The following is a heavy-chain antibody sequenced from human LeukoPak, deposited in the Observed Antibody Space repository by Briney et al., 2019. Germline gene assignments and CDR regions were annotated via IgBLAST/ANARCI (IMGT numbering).Heavy chain of an antibody. CDR1: GYTFTGYY. J-gene: IGHJ4*02. D-gene: IGHD4-11*01. V-gene: IGHV1-2*02. CDR3: ARGTTPITTSDY. Sequence: ASVKVSCKASGYTFTGYYMHWVRQAPGQGLEWMGWINPNSGGTNYAQKLQGRVTMTTDTSTSTAYMELTSLRSDDTAVYYCARGTTPITTSDYWGQGTLVTVSS. CDR2: INPNSGGT.